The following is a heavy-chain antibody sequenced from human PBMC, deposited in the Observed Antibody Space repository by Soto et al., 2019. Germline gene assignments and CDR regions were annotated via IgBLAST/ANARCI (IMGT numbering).Heavy chain of an antibody. J-gene: IGHJ4*02. Sequence: PGGSLRLSCAASGFTFSSYAMSWVRQAPGKGLEWVSAISGSGGSTYYADSVKGRFTISRDNSKNTLYLQMSSLRAEDTAVYYCAKFLRYFDWLLYPPFDYWGQGTLVTVSS. D-gene: IGHD3-9*01. V-gene: IGHV3-23*01. CDR1: GFTFSSYA. CDR3: AKFLRYFDWLLYPPFDY. CDR2: ISGSGGST.